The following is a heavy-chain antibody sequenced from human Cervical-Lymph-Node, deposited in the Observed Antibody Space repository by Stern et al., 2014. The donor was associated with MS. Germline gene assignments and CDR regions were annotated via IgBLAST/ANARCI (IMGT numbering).Heavy chain of an antibody. Sequence: QVQLVESGPGLVKPSQTLSLTCTVSGGSISGGAYYWNWIRQHPGKGLEWIGNIFHSGDMYFNPSLKSRVTMSVDTSKNQFSLNLNFVTAADTAVYYCARTLYGTNNFDYWGQGTLVTVSS. J-gene: IGHJ4*02. CDR2: IFHSGDM. V-gene: IGHV4-31*03. D-gene: IGHD4/OR15-4a*01. CDR3: ARTLYGTNNFDY. CDR1: GGSISGGAYY.